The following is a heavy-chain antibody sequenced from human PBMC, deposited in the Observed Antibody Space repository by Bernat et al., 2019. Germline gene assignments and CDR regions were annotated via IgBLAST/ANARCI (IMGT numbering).Heavy chain of an antibody. CDR2: ISAYNGNT. J-gene: IGHJ5*02. CDR1: GYTFTSYG. V-gene: IGHV1-18*01. D-gene: IGHD6-19*01. Sequence: QVQLVQSGAEVKKPGASVKVSCKASGYTFTSYGISWVRQAPGQGLEWMGWISAYNGNTNYAQKLQGRVTMTTDTATSPAYMELRSLSSDDTAVYYCARVYGGWYDTNWFDPWGQGTLVTVSS. CDR3: ARVYGGWYDTNWFDP.